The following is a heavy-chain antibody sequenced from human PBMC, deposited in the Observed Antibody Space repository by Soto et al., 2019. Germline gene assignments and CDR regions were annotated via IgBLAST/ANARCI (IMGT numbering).Heavy chain of an antibody. D-gene: IGHD3-16*01. V-gene: IGHV4-34*01. Sequence: QVQLQQWGAGLLKPSETLSLTCAVYGGSFSGYYWSWIRQPLGKGLEWIGYIYHSGSTYYNPSLKSRVTISVDRSKNQFSLKLSSVTAADTAVYYCARGFGLGWFDPWGQGTLVTVSS. CDR1: GGSFSGYY. J-gene: IGHJ5*02. CDR2: IYHSGST. CDR3: ARGFGLGWFDP.